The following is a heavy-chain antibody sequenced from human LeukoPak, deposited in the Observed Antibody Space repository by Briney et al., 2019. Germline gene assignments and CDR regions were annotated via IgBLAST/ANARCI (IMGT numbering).Heavy chain of an antibody. D-gene: IGHD6-19*01. CDR2: ISGSGGTT. CDR1: GFTFDNYA. V-gene: IGHV3-23*01. CDR3: AKGYSSGWYYFDY. Sequence: GGSLRLSCAASGFTFDNYAMSWVHQAPGKGLEWVSGISGSGGTTNYADSVKGRLTISRDNSKNTLSLQMNSLRADDTAVYYCAKGYSSGWYYFDYWGQGTLVTVSS. J-gene: IGHJ4*02.